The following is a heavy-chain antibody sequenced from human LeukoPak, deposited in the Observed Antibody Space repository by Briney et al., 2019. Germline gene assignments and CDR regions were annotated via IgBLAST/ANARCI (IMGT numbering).Heavy chain of an antibody. CDR3: TTDLLNYYDRDY. V-gene: IGHV3-15*01. CDR1: GFTFSNAW. D-gene: IGHD3-22*01. CDR2: IKSKTDGGTT. Sequence: GGSLRLSCAASGFTFSNAWMSWVRQAPGKGLEWVGRIKSKTDGGTTDYAAPVKGRFTIPRDDSKNTLYLQMNSLNTEDTAVYYCTTDLLNYYDRDYWGQGTLVTVSS. J-gene: IGHJ4*02.